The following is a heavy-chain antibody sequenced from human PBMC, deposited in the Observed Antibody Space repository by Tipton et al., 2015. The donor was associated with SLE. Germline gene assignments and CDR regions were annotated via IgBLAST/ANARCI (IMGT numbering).Heavy chain of an antibody. D-gene: IGHD5-12*01. CDR2: IYYSGST. J-gene: IGHJ4*02. CDR3: ARLWLRLWDYFDY. V-gene: IGHV4-59*08. Sequence: TLSLTCSVSGGSISSYCWSWIRQPPGKGLEWIGSIYYSGSTFYNPSLKSRVTISVDTSKNQFSLKLSSVTAADTAVYYCARLWLRLWDYFDYWGQGTLVTVSS. CDR1: GGSISSYC.